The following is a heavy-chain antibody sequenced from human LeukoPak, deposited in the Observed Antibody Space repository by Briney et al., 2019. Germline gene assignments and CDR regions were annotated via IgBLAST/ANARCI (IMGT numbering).Heavy chain of an antibody. Sequence: ASVKLSCTASGGTFSSYAISWVRQAPGQGLEWMGGIIPIFGTGNYAQKFQGRVTITAVKSTSTAYMELSSLRSEDTAVYYCASGYSGYDYGHFAYWGQGTLVTVSS. CDR3: ASGYSGYDYGHFAY. D-gene: IGHD5-12*01. CDR2: IIPIFGTG. V-gene: IGHV1-69*06. CDR1: GGTFSSYA. J-gene: IGHJ4*02.